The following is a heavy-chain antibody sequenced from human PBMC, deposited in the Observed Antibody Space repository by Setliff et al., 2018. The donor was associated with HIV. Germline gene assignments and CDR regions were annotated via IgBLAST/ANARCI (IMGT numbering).Heavy chain of an antibody. CDR2: IDPENDET. D-gene: IGHD2-8*01. V-gene: IGHV1-69-2*01. CDR1: GYTFIDKY. J-gene: IGHJ4*02. Sequence: ASVKVSCKASGYTFIDKYMRWVRQAPGKGLHWMGRIDPENDETKYSQKFQVRFTMTADRSTDTAYMELSGLRSEDTAIYYCVLYSTGASRFDYWGQGTLVTVS. CDR3: VLYSTGASRFDY.